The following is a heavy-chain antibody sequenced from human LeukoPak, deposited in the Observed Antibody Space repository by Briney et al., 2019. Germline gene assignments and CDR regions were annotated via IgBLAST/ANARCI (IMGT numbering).Heavy chain of an antibody. CDR2: IRYDGSNK. V-gene: IGHV3-30*02. D-gene: IGHD6-13*01. Sequence: GGSLRLXCAASGFTFSSYGMHWVRQAPGKGLEWVAFIRYDGSNKYYADSVKGRFTISRDNSKNTLYLQMNSLRAEDTAVYYCAKDRRSSWYDYFDYWGQGTLVTVSS. CDR3: AKDRRSSWYDYFDY. CDR1: GFTFSSYG. J-gene: IGHJ4*02.